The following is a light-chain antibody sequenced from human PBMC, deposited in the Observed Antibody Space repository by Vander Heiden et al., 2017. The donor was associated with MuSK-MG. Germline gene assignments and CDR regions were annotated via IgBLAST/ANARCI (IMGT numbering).Light chain of an antibody. CDR2: KAS. J-gene: IGKJ4*01. CDR3: QQYYSWPLT. Sequence: DIQLTQSPPTLSASVGDRVTITCRATQTISAWLAWYQQKPGTAPNLLIYKASTLESGVPSRFSGSGSGTEFTLTISSLQPDDFATYYCQQYYSWPLTFGGGTKVEIK. V-gene: IGKV1-5*03. CDR1: QTISAW.